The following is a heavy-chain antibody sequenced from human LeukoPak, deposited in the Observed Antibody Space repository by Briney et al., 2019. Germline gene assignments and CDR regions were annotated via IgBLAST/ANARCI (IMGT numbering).Heavy chain of an antibody. CDR1: GGSISSGSYY. CDR3: ASGTIFGAFDY. Sequence: SETLSLTCTVSGGSISSGSYYWSWIRQPAGKGLEWIGRIYTSGSTNYNPSLKSRVTISVDTSKNQFSLKLSSVTAADTAVYYCASGTIFGAFDYWGQGTLVTVSS. CDR2: IYTSGST. D-gene: IGHD3-3*01. J-gene: IGHJ4*02. V-gene: IGHV4-61*02.